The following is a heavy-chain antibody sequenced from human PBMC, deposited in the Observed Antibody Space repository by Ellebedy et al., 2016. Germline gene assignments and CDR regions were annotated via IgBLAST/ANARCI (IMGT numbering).Heavy chain of an antibody. CDR3: ARDRDSYGSESYFDS. CDR1: GFTFSSYS. Sequence: GESLKISCAASGFTFSSYSINWVRQAPGKGLEWVSYISSSTSTIYYADSVKGRFTISRENAKNSLYLQMNSLRPEDQAVYYCARDRDSYGSESYFDSWGQGTLVTVSS. J-gene: IGHJ4*02. D-gene: IGHD3-10*01. V-gene: IGHV3-48*04. CDR2: ISSSTSTI.